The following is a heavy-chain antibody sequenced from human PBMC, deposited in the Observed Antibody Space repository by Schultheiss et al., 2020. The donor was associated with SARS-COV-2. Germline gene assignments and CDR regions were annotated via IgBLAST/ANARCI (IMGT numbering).Heavy chain of an antibody. CDR2: INHSGST. CDR3: ARVVWFGELSPSHYVGMDV. CDR1: GGSFSGYY. V-gene: IGHV4-34*01. D-gene: IGHD3-10*01. Sequence: SETLSLTCAVYGGSFSGYYWSWIRQPPGKGLEWIGEINHSGSTYYNPSLKSRVTISVDTSKNQFSLKLSSVTAADTAVYYCARVVWFGELSPSHYVGMDVWGQGTTVTVSS. J-gene: IGHJ6*02.